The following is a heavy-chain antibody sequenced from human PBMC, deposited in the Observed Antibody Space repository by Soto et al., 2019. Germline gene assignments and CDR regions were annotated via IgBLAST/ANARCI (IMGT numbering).Heavy chain of an antibody. J-gene: IGHJ6*02. V-gene: IGHV6-1*01. CDR1: GDSVSSNSAA. D-gene: IGHD3-3*01. CDR2: TYYRSKWYN. CDR3: ARGGDFWSGSHNYYYYGMDV. Sequence: PSQTLSLSCAISGDSVSSNSAAWNWIRQSPSRGLEWLGRTYYRSKWYNDYAVSVKSRITINPDTSKNQFSLQLRSVTPEDTAVYYCARGGDFWSGSHNYYYYGMDVWGQGTTVTVSS.